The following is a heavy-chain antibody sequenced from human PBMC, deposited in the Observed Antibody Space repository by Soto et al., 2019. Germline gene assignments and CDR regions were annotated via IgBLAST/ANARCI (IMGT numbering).Heavy chain of an antibody. CDR1: GYTFTSYD. V-gene: IGHV1-8*01. D-gene: IGHD3-10*01. Sequence: ASVKVSCKASGYTFTSYDINWVRQATGQGLEWMGWMNPNSGNTGYAQKFQGRVTMTRNTSISTAYMELSSLRSEDTAVYYCARVGSTMARADWYYYYMDVWGKGTTVTVSS. CDR2: MNPNSGNT. CDR3: ARVGSTMARADWYYYYMDV. J-gene: IGHJ6*03.